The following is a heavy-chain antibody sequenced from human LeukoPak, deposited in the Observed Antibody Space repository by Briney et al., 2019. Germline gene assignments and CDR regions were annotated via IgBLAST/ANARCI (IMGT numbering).Heavy chain of an antibody. CDR1: GFTFSSYA. CDR2: IYYSGST. Sequence: GSLRLSCAASGFTFSSYAMSWIRQPPGKGLEWIGYIYYSGSTNYNPSLKSRVTISVDTSKNQFSLKLSSVTAADTAVYYCARGRRGSSWYYYYYYMDVWGKGTTVTISS. CDR3: ARGRRGSSWYYYYYYMDV. V-gene: IGHV4-59*01. D-gene: IGHD6-13*01. J-gene: IGHJ6*03.